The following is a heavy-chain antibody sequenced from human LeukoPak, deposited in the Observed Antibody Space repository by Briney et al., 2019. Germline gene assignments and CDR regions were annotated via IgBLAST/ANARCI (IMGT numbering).Heavy chain of an antibody. CDR2: IYSGGGI. D-gene: IGHD6-6*01. V-gene: IGHV3-66*02. Sequence: GGSLRLSCVASGFTVSSNHMSWVRQASGKGLEWVALIYSGGGIYYADSVRGRFTISRDNSKNTVSLQMNSLRTEDTAVYYCAGDVGSSSDYWGQGTLVTVSS. J-gene: IGHJ4*02. CDR1: GFTVSSNH. CDR3: AGDVGSSSDY.